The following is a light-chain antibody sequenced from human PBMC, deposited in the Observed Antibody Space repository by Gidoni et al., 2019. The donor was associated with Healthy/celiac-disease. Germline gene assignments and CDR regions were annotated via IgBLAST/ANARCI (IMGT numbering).Light chain of an antibody. CDR2: AAS. CDR3: QQYYSYPRT. J-gene: IGKJ2*01. V-gene: IGKV1-8*01. CDR1: QGISSY. Sequence: AIRMTQSPSSFSASTGDRVTITCRASQGISSYLAWYQQKPGKAPKLLIYAASTLQSGVPSRFRGSGSGTDFTLTISCLQSEDFATYYCQQYYSYPRTFGQGTKLEI.